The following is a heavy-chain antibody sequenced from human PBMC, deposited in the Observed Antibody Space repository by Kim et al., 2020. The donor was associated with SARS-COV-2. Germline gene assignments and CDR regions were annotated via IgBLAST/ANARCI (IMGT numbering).Heavy chain of an antibody. CDR2: IYYSGST. Sequence: SETLSLTCTVSGGSISSSSYYWGWIRQPPGKGLEWIGSIYYSGSTYYNPSIRSRVTISVDTSKNQYSLKLSSVTAADTAVYYCARQKDIVVVVAAAWFDPWGQGTLVTVSS. V-gene: IGHV4-39*01. CDR3: ARQKDIVVVVAAAWFDP. CDR1: GGSISSSSYY. J-gene: IGHJ5*02. D-gene: IGHD2-15*01.